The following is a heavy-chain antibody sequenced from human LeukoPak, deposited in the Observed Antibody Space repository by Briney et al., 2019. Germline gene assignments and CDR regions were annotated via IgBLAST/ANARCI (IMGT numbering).Heavy chain of an antibody. V-gene: IGHV3-21*01. CDR2: ISSSSSYI. CDR3: ARDPGIAVADWFDP. D-gene: IGHD6-19*01. CDR1: GFTFSSYS. Sequence: PGGSLRLSCAASGFTFSSYSMNWVRQAPGKVLEWVSSISSSSSYIYYADSVKGRFTISRDNAKNSLYLQMNSLRAEDTAVYYCARDPGIAVADWFDPWGQGTLVTVSS. J-gene: IGHJ5*02.